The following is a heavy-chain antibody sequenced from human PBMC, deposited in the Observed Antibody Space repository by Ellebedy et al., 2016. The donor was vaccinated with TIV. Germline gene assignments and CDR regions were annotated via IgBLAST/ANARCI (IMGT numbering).Heavy chain of an antibody. CDR1: GGSFSGYY. D-gene: IGHD3-22*01. CDR3: ASRGREYYDSSGYYPIIQH. Sequence: MPSETLSLTCAVYGGSFSGYYWSWIRQPPGKGLEWIGEINHSGSTYYNPSLKSRVTISVDTSKNQFSLKLSSVTAADTAVYYCASRGREYYDSSGYYPIIQHWGQGTLVTVSS. CDR2: INHSGST. J-gene: IGHJ1*01. V-gene: IGHV4-34*01.